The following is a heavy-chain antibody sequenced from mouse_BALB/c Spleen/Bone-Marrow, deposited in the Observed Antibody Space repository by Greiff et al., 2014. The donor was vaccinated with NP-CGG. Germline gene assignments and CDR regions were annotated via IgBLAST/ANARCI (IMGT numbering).Heavy chain of an antibody. V-gene: IGHV14-3*02. D-gene: IGHD1-1*01. J-gene: IGHJ1*01. CDR2: IDPANGDT. CDR1: GFNIKDTY. Sequence: VQLQQPGAEPAKPGASVKLSCTASGFNIKDTYMHWVKQRPEQGLEWIGRIDPANGDTKYDPKFQGKATITADTSSNTAYLQLSSLTSEDTAAYYCTKPSFYYGSSYWYFGVWGAGTTVTVSS. CDR3: TKPSFYYGSSYWYFGV.